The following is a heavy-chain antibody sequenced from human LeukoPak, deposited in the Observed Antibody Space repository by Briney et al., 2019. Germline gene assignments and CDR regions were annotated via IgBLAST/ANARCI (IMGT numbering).Heavy chain of an antibody. Sequence: ASVKVSCKASGYTFTTYGLSWVRQAPGQGLEWLGWISTYDDNIKYAQSLQGRLTLTIDTSTSTAYMELRSLTSDDTAVYYCAREANAFDIWGQGTMVTVSS. CDR1: GYTFTTYG. CDR3: AREANAFDI. CDR2: ISTYDDNI. V-gene: IGHV1-18*01. J-gene: IGHJ3*02.